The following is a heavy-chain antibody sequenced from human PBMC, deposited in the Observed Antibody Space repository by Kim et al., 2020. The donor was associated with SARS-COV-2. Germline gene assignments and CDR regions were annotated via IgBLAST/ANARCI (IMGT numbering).Heavy chain of an antibody. CDR3: AKDDCGGSCLDAFDI. D-gene: IGHD2-15*01. CDR1: GFTFSSYG. CDR2: ISYDGSDI. Sequence: GGSLRLSCAASGFTFSSYGMHWVRQAPGKGLEWVAVISYDGSDIYYADSVKGRFTISRDNSKNTLYLQMNSLRAEDTSVYYCAKDDCGGSCLDAFDIWGQGKMVTVSS. V-gene: IGHV3-30*18. J-gene: IGHJ3*02.